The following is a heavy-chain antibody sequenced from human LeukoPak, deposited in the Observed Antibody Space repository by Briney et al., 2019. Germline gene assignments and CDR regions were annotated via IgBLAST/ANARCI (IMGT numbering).Heavy chain of an antibody. D-gene: IGHD5-12*01. Sequence: ASVKVSCKASGNTFISYAMHWVRQAPGQRLEWMGWINAGNGNTKYSQKFQGRVSITRDTSASTVFMELSSLRFEDTAVYYCARGLVATIALAYWGQGTLVTVSS. J-gene: IGHJ4*02. CDR2: INAGNGNT. CDR1: GNTFISYA. V-gene: IGHV1-3*01. CDR3: ARGLVATIALAY.